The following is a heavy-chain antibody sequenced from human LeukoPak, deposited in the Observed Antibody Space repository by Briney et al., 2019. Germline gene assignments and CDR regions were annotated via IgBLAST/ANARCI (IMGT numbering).Heavy chain of an antibody. CDR2: ISAYNGNT. Sequence: ASVKVSCKASGYTFTSYGISWVRQAPGQRLKWMGWISAYNGNTNYAQKLQGRVTMTTDTSTSTAYMELRSLRSDDTAVYYCARELASTVTTAGGVYYYYGMDVWGQGTTVTVSS. V-gene: IGHV1-18*01. J-gene: IGHJ6*02. D-gene: IGHD4-17*01. CDR1: GYTFTSYG. CDR3: ARELASTVTTAGGVYYYYGMDV.